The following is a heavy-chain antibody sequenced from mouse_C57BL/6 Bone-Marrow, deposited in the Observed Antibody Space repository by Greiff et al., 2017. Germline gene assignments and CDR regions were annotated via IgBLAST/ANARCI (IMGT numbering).Heavy chain of an antibody. CDR1: GYNFTSYW. J-gene: IGHJ4*01. V-gene: IGHV1-74*01. D-gene: IGHD4-1*01. Sequence: QVQLKQPGADLVKPGASVKVSCKASGYNFTSYWMHWVKQRPGQGLEWIGRIHPSDGDTNYTQKFKGKATLTVAKSSSTPYMPLSSLTSEDSAVYDCESWDTCYSMDDWGKGTTVTVSS. CDR2: IHPSDGDT. CDR3: ESWDTCYSMDD.